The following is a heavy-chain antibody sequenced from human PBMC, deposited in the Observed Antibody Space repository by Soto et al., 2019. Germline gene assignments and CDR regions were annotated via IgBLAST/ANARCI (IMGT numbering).Heavy chain of an antibody. CDR3: AKDLQNYAYSFDH. CDR2: ISYDGNIE. J-gene: IGHJ4*02. V-gene: IGHV3-30*18. D-gene: IGHD1-7*01. CDR1: GFTFSTYG. Sequence: ESGGGVVQPGRSLRLSCAASGFTFSTYGMHWVRQTPGTGLEWVAVISYDGNIENYADSVKGRFVISRDNSKNTLYLQMNSLRAEDTALYYCAKDLQNYAYSFDHWGQGTLVTVSS.